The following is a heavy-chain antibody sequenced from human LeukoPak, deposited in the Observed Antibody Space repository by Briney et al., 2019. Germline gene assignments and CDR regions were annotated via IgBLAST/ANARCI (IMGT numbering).Heavy chain of an antibody. D-gene: IGHD3-22*01. J-gene: IGHJ4*02. CDR1: GFSLTSSGVL. CDR3: AHRFDTSGDRPYYFDY. V-gene: IGHV2-5*02. Sequence: SGPTLVKPTQTLTLTCTFSGFSLTSSGVLVGWIRQSPGKALEFLALVYWDYGERYSPSLTSRLSITKDTSKNQVIIILTDVDPVDTATYYCAHRFDTSGDRPYYFDYWGQGILVTVSS. CDR2: VYWDYGE.